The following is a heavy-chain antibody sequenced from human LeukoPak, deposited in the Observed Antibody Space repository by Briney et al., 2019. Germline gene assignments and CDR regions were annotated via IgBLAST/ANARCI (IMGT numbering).Heavy chain of an antibody. CDR2: VYPGDSDT. D-gene: IGHD2-8*01. CDR3: ARLGYCTNGICYVSEY. J-gene: IGHJ4*02. Sequence: GESLKISCKGSGYRFISYWIGWVRQMPGKGLEWIGIVYPGDSDTRYSPSFQGQVTISVDKSISTAYVQWSSLKASETAMYYCARLGYCTNGICYVSEYWGQGTLVTVSS. CDR1: GYRFISYW. V-gene: IGHV5-51*01.